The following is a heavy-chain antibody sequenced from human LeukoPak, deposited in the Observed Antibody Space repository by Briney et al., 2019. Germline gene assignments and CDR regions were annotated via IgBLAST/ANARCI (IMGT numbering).Heavy chain of an antibody. CDR3: ARHSRTVGSVGIDP. V-gene: IGHV4-39*01. J-gene: IGHJ5*02. CDR2: IYYTGST. D-gene: IGHD4-23*01. CDR1: GGPISSSGYY. Sequence: SETLSLTCTVSGGPISSSGYYWGWIRQPPGKGLEWIGNIYYTGSTYYNPSLKSRVTISVDTSKNQFSLKLSSVTAADTAVYYCARHSRTVGSVGIDPWGQGTLVTVSS.